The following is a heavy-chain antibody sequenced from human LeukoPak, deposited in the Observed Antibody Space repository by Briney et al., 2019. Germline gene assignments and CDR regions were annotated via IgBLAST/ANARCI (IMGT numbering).Heavy chain of an antibody. CDR1: GFTFSSYG. Sequence: PGRSLRLSCAASGFTFSSYGMHWVRQAPGKGLEWVAVISYDGSNKYYADSVKGRFTISRDNSKNTLYLQMNSLRAEDTAVYYCAKDHTVVVPAADYYYYGMDVWGQGTTVTVSS. D-gene: IGHD2-2*01. CDR2: ISYDGSNK. J-gene: IGHJ6*02. V-gene: IGHV3-30*18. CDR3: AKDHTVVVPAADYYYYGMDV.